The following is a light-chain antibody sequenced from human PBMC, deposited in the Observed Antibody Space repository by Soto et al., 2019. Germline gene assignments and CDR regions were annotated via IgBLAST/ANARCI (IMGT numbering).Light chain of an antibody. CDR3: HQYNNWFPFT. CDR1: ESVNNK. J-gene: IGKJ5*01. CDR2: RAS. V-gene: IGKV3-15*01. Sequence: EVVLTQSPATRSVSPGERATLSCRASESVNNKLGWYQQKPGQAPRLLIYRASTRATGIPARFSGSGSGTEFTLTISSLQSEDSAVYYCHQYNNWFPFTFGQGTRLEIK.